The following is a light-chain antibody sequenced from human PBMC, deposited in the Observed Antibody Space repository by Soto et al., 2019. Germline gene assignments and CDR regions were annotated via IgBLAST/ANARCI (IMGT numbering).Light chain of an antibody. V-gene: IGKV3-20*01. J-gene: IGKJ1*01. CDR1: QSVSNDY. Sequence: EIVLTQSPGTLSLPPGERATLSCRASQSVSNDYLAWYQQKPGQAPRLLIYGASRRATDIPDRFSGRGSGTDFTLSVASLEPEDVAVYYCQQYGSSPQTFGQGTTVEIK. CDR2: GAS. CDR3: QQYGSSPQT.